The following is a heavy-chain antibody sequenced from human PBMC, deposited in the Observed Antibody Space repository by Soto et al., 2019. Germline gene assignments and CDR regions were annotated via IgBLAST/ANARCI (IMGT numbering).Heavy chain of an antibody. J-gene: IGHJ4*02. V-gene: IGHV4-31*03. CDR3: ARVGSYYDGSSFDY. CDR2: IYYSGST. CDR1: DDSISRSGYL. D-gene: IGHD3-16*01. Sequence: SETLSLTCNVYDDSISRSGYLWSWIRQHPETGLEWIGYIYYSGSTYYNPSLKSRVTISVDTSKNQFSLEVTSVTAADTAIYYCARVGSYYDGSSFDYWGQGALVTAPQ.